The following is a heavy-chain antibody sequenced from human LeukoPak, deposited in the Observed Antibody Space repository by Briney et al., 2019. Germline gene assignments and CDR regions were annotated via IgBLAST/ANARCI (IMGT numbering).Heavy chain of an antibody. D-gene: IGHD3-22*01. Sequence: GGSLRLSCAASGFTFSSYGMHWVRQAPGKGLERVAYIRYDGSNKYYADSVKGRFTISRDNSKNTLYLQMNSLRPEDTAVYYCARGGPSRDYYDSSGYYPDAFDIWGQGAMVTVSS. CDR3: ARGGPSRDYYDSSGYYPDAFDI. CDR2: IRYDGSNK. J-gene: IGHJ3*02. V-gene: IGHV3-30*02. CDR1: GFTFSSYG.